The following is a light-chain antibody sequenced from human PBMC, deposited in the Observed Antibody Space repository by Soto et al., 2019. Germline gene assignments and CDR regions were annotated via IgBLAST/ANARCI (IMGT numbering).Light chain of an antibody. J-gene: IGKJ1*01. CDR2: KAS. CDR1: QSISSW. V-gene: IGKV1-5*03. CDR3: QQYDTFST. Sequence: DIQMTQSPSTLSASVGDRVTITCRASQSISSWLAWYQQKPGKAPKLLIYKASNLESGVPSRFSGSGSGTEFTLTISSLQPDDFATYYCQQYDTFSTFGQGTKVDI.